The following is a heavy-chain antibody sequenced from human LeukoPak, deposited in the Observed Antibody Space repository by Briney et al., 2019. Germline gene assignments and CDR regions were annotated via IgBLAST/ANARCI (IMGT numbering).Heavy chain of an antibody. Sequence: GGSLRLSCAASGFTFSSYGMHWVRQAPGKGLEWVAVIWYDGSNKYYADSVKGRFTISRDNSKNTLYLQMNSLRAEDTAVYYCARDLEGDGEPSGSLYYWGQGTLVTVSS. CDR3: ARDLEGDGEPSGSLYY. V-gene: IGHV3-33*01. CDR2: IWYDGSNK. D-gene: IGHD3-22*01. J-gene: IGHJ4*02. CDR1: GFTFSSYG.